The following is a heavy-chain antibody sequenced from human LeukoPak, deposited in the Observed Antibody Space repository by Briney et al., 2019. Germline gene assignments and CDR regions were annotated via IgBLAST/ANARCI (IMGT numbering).Heavy chain of an antibody. V-gene: IGHV3-43*02. CDR1: GFTFDDYA. CDR3: AKDILGYDFWSGYPGIDY. J-gene: IGHJ4*02. Sequence: GGTLRLSCAASGFTFDDYAMHWVRQAPGKGLEGVSLVSWDGGSTYYAEFVKDRFTNSRDNSKNSLYLQMNSLRTEDTALYYCAKDILGYDFWSGYPGIDYWGQGTLVTVSS. D-gene: IGHD3-3*01. CDR2: VSWDGGST.